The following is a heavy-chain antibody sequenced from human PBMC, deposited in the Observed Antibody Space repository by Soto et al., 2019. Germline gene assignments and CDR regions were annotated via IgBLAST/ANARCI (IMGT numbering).Heavy chain of an antibody. Sequence: QVQLVQSGAEVKKPGASVKVSCKASGYTFTSYGISWVRQAPGQGLEWMGWISAYNGNTNYAQKLQGRVTMTTDTSTSTACMELRGLRSDDTAVYYCARDGALGKNSYSYGMDFWGQGTTVPVSS. CDR3: ARDGALGKNSYSYGMDF. D-gene: IGHD3-16*01. J-gene: IGHJ6*02. V-gene: IGHV1-18*01. CDR1: GYTFTSYG. CDR2: ISAYNGNT.